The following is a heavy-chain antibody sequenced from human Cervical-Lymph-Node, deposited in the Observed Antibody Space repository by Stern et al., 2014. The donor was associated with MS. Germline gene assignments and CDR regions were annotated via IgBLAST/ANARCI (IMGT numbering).Heavy chain of an antibody. V-gene: IGHV3-30*03. Sequence: VQLVESGGGVVQPGRSLRLSCAASGFTISTLGMHWVRQAPGKGLEWVAVISFFGSNKKYGDYFDGRFSISSDNSSNPMSLTRNRLRPEETAVYYCMGVGDAMDVWGQGTTVIVS. CDR3: MGVGDAMDV. J-gene: IGHJ6*02. CDR2: ISFFGSNK. CDR1: GFTISTLG.